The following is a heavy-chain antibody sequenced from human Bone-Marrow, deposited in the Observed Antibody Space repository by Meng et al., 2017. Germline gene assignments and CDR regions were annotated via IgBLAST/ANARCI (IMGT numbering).Heavy chain of an antibody. CDR1: GYNFPDYY. CDR2: FNPKSGDT. V-gene: IGHV1-2*06. CDR3: ARDFALPTYYYYGN. Sequence: ASVKVSCKPSGYNFPDYYIHWVRRAPGQGLEWMGRFNPKSGDTHYAQKFQARVTMTRDTSISTAYMELSRLRSDDTAVYYCARDFALPTYYYYGNWGQGTLVTVSS. J-gene: IGHJ4*02. D-gene: IGHD3-10*01.